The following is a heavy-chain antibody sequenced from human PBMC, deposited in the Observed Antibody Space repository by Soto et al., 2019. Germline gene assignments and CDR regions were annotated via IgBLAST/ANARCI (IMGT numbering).Heavy chain of an antibody. CDR1: GGSISSYY. CDR2: IYYSGST. V-gene: IGHV4-59*12. CDR3: ARWSFGSNKGY. J-gene: IGHJ4*02. Sequence: SETLSLTCTVSGGSISSYYWSWIRQPPGKGLEWIGYIYYSGSTNYNPSLKSRVTISVDKSKNQFSLKLSSVTAADTAVYYCARWSFGSNKGYWGQGTLVTVSS. D-gene: IGHD3-10*01.